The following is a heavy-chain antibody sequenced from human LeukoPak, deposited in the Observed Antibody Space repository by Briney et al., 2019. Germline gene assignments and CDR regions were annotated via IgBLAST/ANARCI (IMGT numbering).Heavy chain of an antibody. CDR1: GFAFSTYS. CDR2: ISYDGDHE. J-gene: IGHJ4*02. V-gene: IGHV3-30*18. CDR3: VKSRDVDKYFDY. D-gene: IGHD5-24*01. Sequence: PGGSLRLSCAASGFAFSTYSMHWVRQAPGEGLGGVTVISYDGDHEYYAVSVECRFTISRDNSKHTLKLQMNSLRPEDTAVYYCVKSRDVDKYFDYWGQGTLVTVSS.